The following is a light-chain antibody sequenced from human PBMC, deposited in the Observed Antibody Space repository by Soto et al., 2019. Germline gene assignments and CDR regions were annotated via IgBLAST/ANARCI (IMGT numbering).Light chain of an antibody. CDR1: QNIGTY. CDR3: QQSYNTPLT. V-gene: IGKV1-39*01. J-gene: IGKJ4*01. CDR2: DAS. Sequence: TLLTQSPSSLSASLGGRVPVSCRQSQNIGTYLNLYQQKSAKAPEVLISDASNLQSGVPSRFSGSGSGTDFTLTISSLQPEDSATYYCQQSYNTPLTFGGGTKVDI.